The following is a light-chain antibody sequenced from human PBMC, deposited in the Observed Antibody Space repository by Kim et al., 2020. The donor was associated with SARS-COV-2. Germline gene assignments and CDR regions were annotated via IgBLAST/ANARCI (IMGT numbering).Light chain of an antibody. Sequence: SSELTQDPAVSVALGQTVRITCQGDSLRSYYATWYRQKPRQAPVLVIYGKNNRPSGIPDRFSGSTSGNTASLTINGAQAEDEADFYCQSRDSGGKVVFGGGTKVTVL. CDR3: QSRDSGGKVV. CDR2: GKN. V-gene: IGLV3-19*01. CDR1: SLRSYY. J-gene: IGLJ2*01.